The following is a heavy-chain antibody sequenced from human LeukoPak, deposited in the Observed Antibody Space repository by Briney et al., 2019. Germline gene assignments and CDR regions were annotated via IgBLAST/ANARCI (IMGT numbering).Heavy chain of an antibody. J-gene: IGHJ4*02. CDR2: IWYDGSNK. CDR1: GFTFSSYG. Sequence: PGGSLRFSCAASGFTFSSYGMHWVRQAPGKGLEWVAVIWYDGSNKYYADSVKGRFTISRDNSKNTLYLQMNSLRAEDTAVYYCARGYGEYYFDYWGQGTLVTVSS. D-gene: IGHD3-10*01. CDR3: ARGYGEYYFDY. V-gene: IGHV3-33*01.